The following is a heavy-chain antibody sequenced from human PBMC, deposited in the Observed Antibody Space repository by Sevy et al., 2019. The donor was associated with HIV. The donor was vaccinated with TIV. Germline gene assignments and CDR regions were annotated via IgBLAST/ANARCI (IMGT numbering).Heavy chain of an antibody. CDR1: GFTFSDYY. CDR3: ARENTMIEEPRWFDA. Sequence: GGSLRLSCAASGFTFSDYYMSWIRQAPGKGLEWVSYISRTRSTINYADSVKGRFTISRDNAKNSLYLKINSLRAEDTAVYYCARENTMIEEPRWFDAWGQGTLVTVSS. J-gene: IGHJ5*02. V-gene: IGHV3-11*01. CDR2: ISRTRSTI. D-gene: IGHD3-22*01.